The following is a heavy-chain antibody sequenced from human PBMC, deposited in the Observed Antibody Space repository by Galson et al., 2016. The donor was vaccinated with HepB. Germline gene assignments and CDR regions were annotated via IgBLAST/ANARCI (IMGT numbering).Heavy chain of an antibody. V-gene: IGHV3-23*01. CDR2: ISRSGDVP. J-gene: IGHJ4*02. CDR1: GFTFSGSS. D-gene: IGHD5/OR15-5a*01. CDR3: AKVQGGYSVF. Sequence: SLRLSCAASGFTFSGSSMSWVRQTPGTGLEWVSGISRSGDVPYYSDSVKGRFRISRDNARSTVYLEMNSLRVDDSAVYYCAKVQGGYSVFWGQGMLVSVSS.